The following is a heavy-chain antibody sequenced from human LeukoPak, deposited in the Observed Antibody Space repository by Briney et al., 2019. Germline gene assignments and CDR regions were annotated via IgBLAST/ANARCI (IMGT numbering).Heavy chain of an antibody. Sequence: GGSLRLSCAASGFTVSSNYMTWVRQAPGKGLECVSVIYSGGSTYYADSVKGRFTISRDNSKNTLSLQMNSLRAEDTAVYYCVLEFDKDVFDIWGQGTMVTVSS. CDR1: GFTVSSNY. CDR2: IYSGGST. CDR3: VLEFDKDVFDI. V-gene: IGHV3-53*01. J-gene: IGHJ3*02. D-gene: IGHD1-1*01.